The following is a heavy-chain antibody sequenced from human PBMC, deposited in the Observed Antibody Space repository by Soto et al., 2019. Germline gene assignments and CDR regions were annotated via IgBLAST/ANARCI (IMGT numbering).Heavy chain of an antibody. Sequence: QVQLVQSGAEVKEPGSSLRVSCKASGGSFNNFIMNWVRQTPGQGLEWMGGIVPMLGTPTYAEKFKGRVRISAAGSPSTTYMAVTSLRSENTATYYCAGNGAYRASRNQYSGMDVWGQGPKVTVS. CDR1: GGSFNNFI. CDR3: AGNGAYRASRNQYSGMDV. D-gene: IGHD3-16*02. J-gene: IGHJ6*02. CDR2: IVPMLGTP. V-gene: IGHV1-69*01.